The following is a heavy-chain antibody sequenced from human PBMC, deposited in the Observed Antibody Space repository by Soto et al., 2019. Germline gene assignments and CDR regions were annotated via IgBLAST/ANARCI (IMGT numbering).Heavy chain of an antibody. J-gene: IGHJ6*02. CDR1: GYTFTSYD. D-gene: IGHD2-2*01. V-gene: IGHV1-8*01. CDR2: MNPNSGNT. Sequence: ASVKVSCKASGYTFTSYDSNWVRQATGQGLEWMGWMNPNSGNTGYAQKFQGRVTMTRNTSISTAYMELSSLRSEETAVYYCESYCSSTSCTPLSYYYGMDVWGQRTTVTVCS. CDR3: ESYCSSTSCTPLSYYYGMDV.